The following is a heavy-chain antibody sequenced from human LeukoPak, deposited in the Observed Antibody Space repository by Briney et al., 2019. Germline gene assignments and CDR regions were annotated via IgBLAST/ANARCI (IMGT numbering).Heavy chain of an antibody. V-gene: IGHV1-69*13. CDR2: IIPIFGTA. J-gene: IGHJ4*02. Sequence: SVKVSCKASGGTFSSYAICWVRQAPGQGLEWVGGIIPIFGTANYAQKFQGRVTITADESTSTAYMELSSLRSEDTAVYYCASSSSGYYFYTTPAAFDYWGQGTLVTVSS. D-gene: IGHD3-22*01. CDR1: GGTFSSYA. CDR3: ASSSSGYYFYTTPAAFDY.